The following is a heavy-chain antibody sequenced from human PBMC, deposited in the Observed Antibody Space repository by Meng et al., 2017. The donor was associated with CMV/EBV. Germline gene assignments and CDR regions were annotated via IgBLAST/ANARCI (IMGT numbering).Heavy chain of an antibody. V-gene: IGHV4-34*01. CDR1: SGYY. CDR3: ARGWGADIVVVPAAQKIFDY. J-gene: IGHJ4*02. CDR2: INHSGST. Sequence: SGYYWSWIRQAQGKGREWIGEINHSGSTNYNPSLKSRVTISVDTSKNQFSLKLSSVTAADTAVHYCARGWGADIVVVPAAQKIFDYWGQGTLVTVSS. D-gene: IGHD2-2*01.